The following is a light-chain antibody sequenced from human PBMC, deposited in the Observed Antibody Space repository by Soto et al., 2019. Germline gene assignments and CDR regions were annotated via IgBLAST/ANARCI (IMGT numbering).Light chain of an antibody. J-gene: IGLJ1*01. V-gene: IGLV2-23*02. CDR2: EVS. CDR1: SSDVGSYNL. Sequence: QSVLTQPASVSGSPGQSITISCTGTSSDVGSYNLVSWYQQHPGKAPKLMIYEVSKRPSGVSNRFSGSKSGSTASLTISGLQAEDEADYYCCSYAGSSTYVFGTGTKVT. CDR3: CSYAGSSTYV.